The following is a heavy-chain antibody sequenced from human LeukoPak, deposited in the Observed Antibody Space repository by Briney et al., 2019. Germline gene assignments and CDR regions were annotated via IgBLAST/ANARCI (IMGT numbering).Heavy chain of an antibody. D-gene: IGHD6-13*01. Sequence: PGGSLRLSCAASGFTFSSYAMSWVRQAPGKGLEWVSAISGSGGSTYYADSVKGRFTISRDNSKNTLYLQMNSLRAEGTAVYYCAKDRSSWTSFDYWGQGTLVTVSS. CDR3: AKDRSSWTSFDY. CDR2: ISGSGGST. V-gene: IGHV3-23*01. J-gene: IGHJ4*02. CDR1: GFTFSSYA.